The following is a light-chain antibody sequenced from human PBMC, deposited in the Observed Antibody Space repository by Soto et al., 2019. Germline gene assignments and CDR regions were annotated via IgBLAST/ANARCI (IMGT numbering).Light chain of an antibody. Sequence: DIQMTQSPSSLSASVGDRVTITCQASQDISNYLNWYQQKPGKAPKLLIYDASNLETGVPSRFSGSGSGTDFTFTISSLQPKDIATYYCQQYDNLHTFGQGTKLEIK. CDR3: QQYDNLHT. V-gene: IGKV1-33*01. CDR1: QDISNY. CDR2: DAS. J-gene: IGKJ2*01.